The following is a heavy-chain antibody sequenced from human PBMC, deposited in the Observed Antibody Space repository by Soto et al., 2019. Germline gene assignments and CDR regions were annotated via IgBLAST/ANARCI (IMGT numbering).Heavy chain of an antibody. J-gene: IGHJ4*02. CDR2: VMPILGSA. V-gene: IGHV1-69*01. Sequence: QVQLVQSGAEVKKPGSSVKVSCTASGGSLRNSVISSVRQAPAQRLEWMGGVMPILGSAIYAQKFQGRVTVTADEATSTAYMHLSSLSPDDTAVYYCARLGHPGHWGPGTLVIVSS. D-gene: IGHD3-10*01. CDR3: ARLGHPGH. CDR1: GGSLRNSV.